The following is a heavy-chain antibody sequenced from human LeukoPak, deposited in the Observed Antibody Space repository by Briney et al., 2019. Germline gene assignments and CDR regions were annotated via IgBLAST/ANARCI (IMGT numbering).Heavy chain of an antibody. CDR3: ARVPYSGYEYRGVDW. CDR2: VIPVFDKV. V-gene: IGHV1-69*06. D-gene: IGHD5-12*01. Sequence: ASVKVSCKASGCTLSTFGITWVRRAPGQGLEWMGGVIPVFDKVDYAQKFQGRLTISVDKSTGTAYMELRSLRSEDTALYYCARVPYSGYEYRGVDWWGQGTLVTVSS. J-gene: IGHJ4*02. CDR1: GCTLSTFG.